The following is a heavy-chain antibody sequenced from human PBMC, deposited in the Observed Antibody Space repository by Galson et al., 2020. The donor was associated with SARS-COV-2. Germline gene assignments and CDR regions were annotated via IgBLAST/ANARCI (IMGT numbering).Heavy chain of an antibody. CDR1: GSTFSSYW. CDR2: LKQAGREK. Sequence: GESLKISCAASGSTFSSYWMTWVRPSAGKGRERVANLKQAGREKAYVYSVKGRFTISGDNAKHSLYLQMNSLRAEDTAVYYCARVGSSSWYFDLWGRGTLVTVSS. D-gene: IGHD6-13*01. J-gene: IGHJ2*01. V-gene: IGHV3-7*03. CDR3: ARVGSSSWYFDL.